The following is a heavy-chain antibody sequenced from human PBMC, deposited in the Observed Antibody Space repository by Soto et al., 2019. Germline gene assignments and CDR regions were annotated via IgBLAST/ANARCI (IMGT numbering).Heavy chain of an antibody. CDR2: IKQDGSEK. CDR1: GFTSSTYW. CDR3: ARSADSRDYFGMDV. D-gene: IGHD2-15*01. Sequence: ESGGGLVQPGGSLRLSCAASGFTSSTYWMSWVRQAPGKGLEWVANIKQDGSEKYYVDSVRGRFTISRDNAKNSLYLQMNSLRAEDTAVYYCARSADSRDYFGMDVWGQGTTVTVSS. J-gene: IGHJ6*02. V-gene: IGHV3-7*01.